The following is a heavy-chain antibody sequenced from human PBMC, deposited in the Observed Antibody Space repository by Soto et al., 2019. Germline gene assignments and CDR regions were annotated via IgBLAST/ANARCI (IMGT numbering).Heavy chain of an antibody. Sequence: PGGSLRLSCAASGFTVSSNYMSWVRQAPGKGLEWVSVIYSGGSTYYADSVKGRFTTSRDNSKNTLYLQMNSLRAEDTAVYYCARKVTTDYYYYGMDVWGQGTTVTVSS. CDR1: GFTVSSNY. CDR2: IYSGGST. D-gene: IGHD4-17*01. V-gene: IGHV3-53*01. J-gene: IGHJ6*02. CDR3: ARKVTTDYYYYGMDV.